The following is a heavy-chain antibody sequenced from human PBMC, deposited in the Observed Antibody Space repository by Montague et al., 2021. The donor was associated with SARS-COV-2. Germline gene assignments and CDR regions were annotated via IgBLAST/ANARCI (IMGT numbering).Heavy chain of an antibody. D-gene: IGHD3-16*02. Sequence: SETLSLTCAVYGGSFTDFYWTWICQPPGKGLEWIGESNDRGSSNYNQSLKNRVTISVEKSKNQISLKLTYVTAADTATYYCASGQVTVFAILIAFPAAGAIDVWGQGTTVTVS. CDR2: SNDRGSS. CDR1: GGSFTDFY. J-gene: IGHJ3*01. V-gene: IGHV4-34*01. CDR3: ASGQVTVFAILIAFPAAGAIDV.